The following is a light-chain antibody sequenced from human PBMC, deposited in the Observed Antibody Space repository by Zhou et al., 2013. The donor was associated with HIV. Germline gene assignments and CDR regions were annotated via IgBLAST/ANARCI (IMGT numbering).Light chain of an antibody. Sequence: DIQMTQSPSSQSASVGDRVTITCRASQSISTWVAWYQQKPGKAPKLLIYQASSLQSGVPSRFSGSGSGTEFTLTISSLQPDDFATYYCQQCKSYPWTFGLGTKVEIK. CDR1: QSISTW. CDR2: QAS. CDR3: QQCKSYPWT. V-gene: IGKV1-5*03. J-gene: IGKJ1*01.